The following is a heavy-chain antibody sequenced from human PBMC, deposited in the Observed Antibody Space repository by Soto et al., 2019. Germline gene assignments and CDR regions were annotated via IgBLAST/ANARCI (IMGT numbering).Heavy chain of an antibody. CDR3: ASEFPYYERSDSYFDY. CDR1: GDSVSGNSAA. J-gene: IGHJ4*02. D-gene: IGHD3-16*01. Sequence: PSQTLSLTCAISGDSVSGNSAAWNWIRQSPSRGLEWLGRTYYRSKWYNDYSVSVKSRITVTPDTSKNQFPLHLKSVTPEDTAVYYCASEFPYYERSDSYFDYWGQGALVTVSS. V-gene: IGHV6-1*01. CDR2: TYYRSKWYN.